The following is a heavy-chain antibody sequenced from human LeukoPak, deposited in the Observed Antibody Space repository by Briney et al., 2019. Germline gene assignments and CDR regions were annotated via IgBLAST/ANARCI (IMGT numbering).Heavy chain of an antibody. J-gene: IGHJ6*03. CDR2: IRYDGSNK. D-gene: IGHD6-13*01. CDR1: GFTFSSYG. Sequence: GGSLGLSCAASGFTFSSYGMHWVRQAPGKGLEWVAFIRYDGSNKYYADSVKGRFTISRDNSKNTLYLQMNSLRAEDTAVYYCAKVDSSSWYGGYYYYMDVWGKGTTVTVSS. CDR3: AKVDSSSWYGGYYYYMDV. V-gene: IGHV3-30*02.